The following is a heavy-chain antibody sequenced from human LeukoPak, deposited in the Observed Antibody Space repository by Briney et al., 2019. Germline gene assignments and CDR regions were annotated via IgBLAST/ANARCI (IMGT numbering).Heavy chain of an antibody. Sequence: SETLSLTCAVSGYSISSGYYWGWIRQPPGKGLEWIGSIYHSGSTYYNPSPKSRVTISVDTSKNQFSLKLTSVTAADTAVYYCARVRGYCSSTICYRYYFDYWGQGTLVTVSS. J-gene: IGHJ4*02. D-gene: IGHD2-2*01. CDR1: GYSISSGYY. CDR2: IYHSGST. V-gene: IGHV4-38-2*01. CDR3: ARVRGYCSSTICYRYYFDY.